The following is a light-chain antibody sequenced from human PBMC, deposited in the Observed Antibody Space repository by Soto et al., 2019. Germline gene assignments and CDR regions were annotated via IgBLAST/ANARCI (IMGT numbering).Light chain of an antibody. CDR2: KIS. CDR1: QTLFTSEGNTY. CDR3: MQATQFPWT. V-gene: IGKV2-24*01. J-gene: IGKJ1*01. Sequence: IVRTQTPLPSPVTLGQPPSISSGSSQTLFTSEGNTYLTWLQQRPGQPPRLLLYKISKRFSGVPDRFSGSGAGTAFTLKISRVEPEDVGVYYCMQATQFPWTFGQGTKVEIK.